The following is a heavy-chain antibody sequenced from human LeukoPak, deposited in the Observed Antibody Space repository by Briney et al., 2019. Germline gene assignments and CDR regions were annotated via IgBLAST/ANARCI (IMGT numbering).Heavy chain of an antibody. J-gene: IGHJ6*02. CDR1: GGSFSGYY. V-gene: IGHV4-34*01. D-gene: IGHD2-2*01. Sequence: PSETLSLTCAVYGGSFSGYYWSWIRQPPGKGLEWIGEINHSGSTNYNPSLKSRVTISVDTSKNQFSLKLSSVTAADTAVYYCACLPSSTSYYYYGMDVWGQGTTVTVSS. CDR3: ACLPSSTSYYYYGMDV. CDR2: INHSGST.